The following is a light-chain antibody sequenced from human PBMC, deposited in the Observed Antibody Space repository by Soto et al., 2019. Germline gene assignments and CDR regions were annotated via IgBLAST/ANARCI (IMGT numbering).Light chain of an antibody. CDR1: QSVGSN. V-gene: IGKV3-15*01. J-gene: IGKJ4*01. Sequence: ETVMTQSPATLSVSPGESATLSCRASQSVGSNLAWYQQKPGQAPRLLIYAASTRATGIPARFSGSGSGTEFPLTIRSLQSEDFALYYFQQYKNWPPVTFGGGNKVEIK. CDR2: AAS. CDR3: QQYKNWPPVT.